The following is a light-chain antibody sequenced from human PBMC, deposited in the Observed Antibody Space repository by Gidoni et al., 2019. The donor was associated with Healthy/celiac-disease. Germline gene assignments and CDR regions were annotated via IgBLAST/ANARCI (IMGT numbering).Light chain of an antibody. J-gene: IGKJ2*04. Sequence: DIQMTQSPSSLSASVGDRVTITCQASQDISNYLNWYQQKPGKAPKLLIYDAANFETGVPSRFSGSGSGTDFTFTISSLQPEAIATYYCQQYDNLPLCSFGQGTKLEIK. CDR1: QDISNY. V-gene: IGKV1-33*01. CDR3: QQYDNLPLCS. CDR2: DAA.